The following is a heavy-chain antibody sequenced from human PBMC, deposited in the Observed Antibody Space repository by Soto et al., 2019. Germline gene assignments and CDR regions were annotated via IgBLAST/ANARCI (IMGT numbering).Heavy chain of an antibody. J-gene: IGHJ6*02. D-gene: IGHD3-10*01. CDR1: GGSISSYY. V-gene: IGHV4-59*01. CDR2: IYYSGST. Sequence: QVQLQESGPGLVKPSETLSLTCTVSGGSISSYYWSWIRQPPGKGLEWIGYIYYSGSTNYNPSLQSRVTISVDTSKNPFSLKLSSVTAADTAVYYCATTMVRGVIGYYGMDVWGQGTTVTVSS. CDR3: ATTMVRGVIGYYGMDV.